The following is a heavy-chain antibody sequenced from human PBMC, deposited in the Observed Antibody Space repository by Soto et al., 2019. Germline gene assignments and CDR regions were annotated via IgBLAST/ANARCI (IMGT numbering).Heavy chain of an antibody. Sequence: ASVKVSCKASGYTFTSYYMHWVRQAPGQGLEWMGIINPSGGSTSYAQKFQGRVTMTRDTSTSTVYMELSSLRSEDTAVYYCARGGGVAKIVARNWFDPWGQGTLVTVSS. V-gene: IGHV1-46*03. CDR2: INPSGGST. D-gene: IGHD5-12*01. CDR1: GYTFTSYY. CDR3: ARGGGVAKIVARNWFDP. J-gene: IGHJ5*02.